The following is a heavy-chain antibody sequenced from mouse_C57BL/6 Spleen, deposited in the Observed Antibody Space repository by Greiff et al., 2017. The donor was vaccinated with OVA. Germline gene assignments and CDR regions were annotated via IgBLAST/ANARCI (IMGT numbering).Heavy chain of an antibody. V-gene: IGHV1-80*01. J-gene: IGHJ3*01. CDR1: GYAFSSYW. D-gene: IGHD1-1*01. CDR3: ARPWDYGSGFAY. Sequence: VKLMESGAELVKPGASVKISCKASGYAFSSYWMNWVKQRPGKGLEWIGQIYPGDGDTNYNGKFKGKATLTADKSSSTAYMQLSSLTSEDSAVYFCARPWDYGSGFAYWGQGTLVTVSA. CDR2: IYPGDGDT.